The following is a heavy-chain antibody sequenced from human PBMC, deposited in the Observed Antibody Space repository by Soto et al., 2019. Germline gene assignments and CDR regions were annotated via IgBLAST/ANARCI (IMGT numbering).Heavy chain of an antibody. D-gene: IGHD3-16*01. CDR1: GGTFSSYT. V-gene: IGHV1-69*02. CDR2: IIPILGIA. J-gene: IGHJ4*02. CDR3: ARGGGEDTFDY. Sequence: QVQLVQSGAEVKKPGSSVNVSCKASGGTFSSYTISWVRQAPGQGLEWMGRIIPILGIANYAQKFQGRVTITRDKSTSTAYRELSSLRSEDTAVYYWARGGGEDTFDYWGQGTLVTVSS.